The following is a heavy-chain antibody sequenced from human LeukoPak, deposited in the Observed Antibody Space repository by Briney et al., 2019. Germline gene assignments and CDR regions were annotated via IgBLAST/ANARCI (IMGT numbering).Heavy chain of an antibody. J-gene: IGHJ4*02. D-gene: IGHD3-10*01. CDR3: AKAPLFMVRGVIIPYYFDY. Sequence: GGSLRLSCAASGFTFSSYAMSWVRQAPGKGLEWVSAISGSGGSTYYADSVKGRFTISRDNSKNTLYLQMNSLRAEDTAVYYCAKAPLFMVRGVIIPYYFDYWGQGTLVTVSS. V-gene: IGHV3-23*01. CDR2: ISGSGGST. CDR1: GFTFSSYA.